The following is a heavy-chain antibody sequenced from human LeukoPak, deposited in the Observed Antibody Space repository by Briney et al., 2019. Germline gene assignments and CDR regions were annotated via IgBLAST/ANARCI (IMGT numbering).Heavy chain of an antibody. CDR1: GFTVSDYY. CDR2: ISSSGNTK. J-gene: IGHJ4*02. V-gene: IGHV3-11*04. Sequence: GGSLRLSCAASGFTVSDYYMSWIRQAPGKGLEWVSYISSSGNTKYYGDSVKGRFTISRDNAKNSLYLQMNSLRAEDTAVYYCAREEYSYGHDYWGQGTLVTVSS. CDR3: AREEYSYGHDY. D-gene: IGHD5-18*01.